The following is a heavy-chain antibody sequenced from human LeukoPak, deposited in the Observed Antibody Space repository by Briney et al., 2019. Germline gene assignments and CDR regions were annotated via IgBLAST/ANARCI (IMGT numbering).Heavy chain of an antibody. CDR3: ARASPYSGSSLIDY. Sequence: GSLRLSCAASGFTFSSYEMNWVRQAPGKGLEWVSYISSSGSTIYYADSVKGRFTISRDNAKNSLYLQMNSLRAEDTAVYYCARASPYSGSSLIDYWGQGTLVTVSS. J-gene: IGHJ4*02. CDR2: ISSSGSTI. CDR1: GFTFSSYE. D-gene: IGHD1-26*01. V-gene: IGHV3-48*03.